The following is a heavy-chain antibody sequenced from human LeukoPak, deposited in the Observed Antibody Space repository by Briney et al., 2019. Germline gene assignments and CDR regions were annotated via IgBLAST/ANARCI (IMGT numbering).Heavy chain of an antibody. CDR3: ARDRGPYNWNDGDAFDI. Sequence: GASVKVSCKASGGTFSSYAISWVRQAPGQGLEWMGRIIPILGIANYAQKFQGRVTITADKSTSTAYMELSSLRSEDTAVYYCARDRGPYNWNDGDAFDIWGQGTMVTVSS. CDR2: IIPILGIA. J-gene: IGHJ3*02. V-gene: IGHV1-69*04. D-gene: IGHD1-1*01. CDR1: GGTFSSYA.